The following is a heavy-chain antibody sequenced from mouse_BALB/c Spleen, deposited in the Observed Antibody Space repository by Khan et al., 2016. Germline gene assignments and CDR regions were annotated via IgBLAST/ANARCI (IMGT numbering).Heavy chain of an antibody. Sequence: QVQLKQSGAELVRPGTSVKVSCKASGYAFTNYLIEWVKQRPGQGLEWIGVINPGSGGTNYNEKFKGKATLTADKSSSTAYMQLSSLTSDDSAVFFCARAHGDDAGYAHWGPGTLVTVSA. J-gene: IGHJ3*01. D-gene: IGHD2-12*01. CDR1: GYAFTNYL. CDR3: ARAHGDDAGYAH. CDR2: INPGSGGT. V-gene: IGHV1-54*01.